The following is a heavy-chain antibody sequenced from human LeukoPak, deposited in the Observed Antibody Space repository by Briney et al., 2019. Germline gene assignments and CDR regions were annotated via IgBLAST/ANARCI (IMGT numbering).Heavy chain of an antibody. CDR2: IKQDGSEQ. J-gene: IGHJ4*02. V-gene: IGHV3-7*05. CDR3: TREYLTVSYFDY. CDR1: GFTFSSYW. Sequence: GGSLRLSCAASGFTFSSYWMGWVRQAPGKGLEWVANIKQDGSEQYYVDSVKGRFTISRDNAKNSLFLQMNSLRGEDTAVYYCTREYLTVSYFDYWGQGTLVTVSP. D-gene: IGHD4-11*01.